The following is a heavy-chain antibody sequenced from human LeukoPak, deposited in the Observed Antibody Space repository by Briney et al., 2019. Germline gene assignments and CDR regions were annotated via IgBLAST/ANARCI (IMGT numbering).Heavy chain of an antibody. J-gene: IGHJ4*02. CDR1: GFXFSNYW. CDR2: IKQDGSTK. D-gene: IGHD6-13*01. CDR3: ARIGYSSSCLDY. Sequence: PGKSLRLSCAASGFXFSNYWMTWVRQAPGKGLEWVANIKQDGSTKYYVDSVKGRFTISRDNVKNSLYLQMNSLRAEDTAVYYCARIGYSSSCLDYWGQGTLVTVSS. V-gene: IGHV3-7*05.